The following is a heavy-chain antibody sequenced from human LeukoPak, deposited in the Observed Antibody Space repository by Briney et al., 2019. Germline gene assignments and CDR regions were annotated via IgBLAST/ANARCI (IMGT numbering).Heavy chain of an antibody. CDR2: NDNSGST. CDR3: ASGAGWLIDY. D-gene: IGHD6-19*01. CDR1: GGHIDSFF. Sequence: SETLSLTCTVSGGHIDSFFWNWIRQPPGKGLEWIGYNDNSGSTKYSPSLKSRITMSRDTSKKQFSLKLTSVTAADTAMYYCASGAGWLIDYWGQGTLVSVSS. J-gene: IGHJ4*02. V-gene: IGHV4-4*08.